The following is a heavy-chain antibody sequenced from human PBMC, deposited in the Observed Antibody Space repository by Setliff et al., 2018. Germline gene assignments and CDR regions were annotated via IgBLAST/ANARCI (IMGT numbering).Heavy chain of an antibody. V-gene: IGHV4-4*07. Sequence: SETLSLTCTVSGDSISSYYWSWIRQPAGKGLEWIGRIYSSGSTNFNPSLKSRVTMSMDTSKNQFSLKLSSVTAADTAIYYCARGKLRLGQLSLFYGFDIWSQGTMVTVSS. CDR2: IYSSGST. CDR1: GDSISSYY. J-gene: IGHJ3*02. CDR3: ARGKLRLGQLSLFYGFDI. D-gene: IGHD3-16*02.